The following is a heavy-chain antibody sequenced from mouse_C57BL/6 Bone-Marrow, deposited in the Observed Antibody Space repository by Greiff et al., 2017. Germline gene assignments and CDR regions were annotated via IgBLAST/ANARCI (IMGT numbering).Heavy chain of an antibody. Sequence: EVKLMESGEGLVKPGGSLKLSCAASGFTFSSYAMSWVRQTPEKRLEWVAYISSGGDYIYYADTVKGRFTISRDNARNTLYLQMSSLKSDDTAMYYCTRAYGNYVMDYWGQGTSVTVSS. CDR2: ISSGGDYI. CDR1: GFTFSSYA. D-gene: IGHD2-1*01. V-gene: IGHV5-9-1*02. J-gene: IGHJ4*01. CDR3: TRAYGNYVMDY.